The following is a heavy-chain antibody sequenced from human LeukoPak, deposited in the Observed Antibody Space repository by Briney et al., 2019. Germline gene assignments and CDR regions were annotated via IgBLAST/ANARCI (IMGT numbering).Heavy chain of an antibody. CDR1: GFTSSSYM. J-gene: IGHJ6*02. CDR3: AREEGDYYGSGSSTYGMDV. Sequence: PGGSLRLSCAASGFTSSSYMMNWVRQAPGKGLEWVSYINSNSRTIYYADSVKGRFTVSRDNAKNSLYLQMNSLRAEDTAVYYCAREEGDYYGSGSSTYGMDVWGQGTTVTVSS. CDR2: INSNSRTI. V-gene: IGHV3-48*01. D-gene: IGHD3-10*01.